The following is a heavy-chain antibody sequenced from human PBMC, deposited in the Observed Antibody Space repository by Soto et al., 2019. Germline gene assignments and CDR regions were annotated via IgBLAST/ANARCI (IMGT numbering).Heavy chain of an antibody. J-gene: IGHJ5*02. CDR2: INHSGST. CDR3: ARGPKLRYFDWLRSFDP. V-gene: IGHV4-34*01. D-gene: IGHD3-9*01. Sequence: SETLSFTCAVYGGSFSGYYWSWIRQPPGKGLEWIGEINHSGSTNYNPSLKSRVTISVDTSKNQFSLKLSSVTAADTAVYYCARGPKLRYFDWLRSFDPWGQGTLVTVSS. CDR1: GGSFSGYY.